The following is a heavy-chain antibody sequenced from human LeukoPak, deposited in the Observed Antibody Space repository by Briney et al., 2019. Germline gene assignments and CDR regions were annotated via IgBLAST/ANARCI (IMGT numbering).Heavy chain of an antibody. CDR2: VRKDATEK. CDR1: GFIFTVYG. CDR3: AKRSGPNSGPFDS. J-gene: IGHJ4*02. V-gene: IGHV3-30*02. D-gene: IGHD1-1*01. Sequence: GGSLRLSCAASGFIFTVYGMYWVRQAPGKGLEWVAFVRKDATEKKYADSVEGRFTISRDDSENTVYLKMNNLRVDDTAVYYCAKRSGPNSGPFDSWGQGTPVIVSS.